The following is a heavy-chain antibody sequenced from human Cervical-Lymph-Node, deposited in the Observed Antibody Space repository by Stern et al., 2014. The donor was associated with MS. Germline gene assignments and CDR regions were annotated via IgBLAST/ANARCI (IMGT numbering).Heavy chain of an antibody. CDR1: GYSFTNYG. CDR2: ISIYNGNT. J-gene: IGHJ6*02. Sequence: QVQLGQSGGEVKKPGASVKVSCKASGYSFTNYGISWVRQAPGQGPEWMGWISIYNGNTNYAQRFQGRLTMTTDTSTSTAYMELGSLISDDTAVYYCARGSSTSYYYYYGMDVWGQGTTVTVSS. V-gene: IGHV1-18*01. D-gene: IGHD6-6*01. CDR3: ARGSSTSYYYYYGMDV.